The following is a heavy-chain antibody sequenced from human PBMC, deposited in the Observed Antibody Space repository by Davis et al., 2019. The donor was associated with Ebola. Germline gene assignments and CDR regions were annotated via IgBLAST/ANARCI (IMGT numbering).Heavy chain of an antibody. D-gene: IGHD3-16*01. CDR1: GGSFSGYY. CDR3: AKEMGMMYFDY. CDR2: INHSGST. J-gene: IGHJ4*02. Sequence: SETLSLTCAVYGGSFSGYYWSWIRQPPGKGLEWIGEINHSGSTNYNPSLKSRVTISVDTSKNQFSLKLSSVTAADTAVYYCAKEMGMMYFDYWGQGTLVTVSS. V-gene: IGHV4-34*01.